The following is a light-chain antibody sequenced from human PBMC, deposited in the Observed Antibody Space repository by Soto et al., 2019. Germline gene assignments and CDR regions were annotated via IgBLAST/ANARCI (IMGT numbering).Light chain of an antibody. J-gene: IGKJ2*01. CDR3: QQYGSSPMYT. CDR2: GAS. CDR1: QSVSSSY. Sequence: EIVLTQSPGTLSLSPGERATLSCRASQSVSSSYLAWYQQKPGQAPRLLIYGASGRATGIPDRFSGSGSGPAFTLTTAELEPKDFAVYYCQQYGSSPMYTFGQGTKLEIK. V-gene: IGKV3-20*01.